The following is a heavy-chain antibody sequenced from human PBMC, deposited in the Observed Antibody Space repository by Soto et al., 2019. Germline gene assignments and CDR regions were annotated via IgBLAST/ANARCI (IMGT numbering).Heavy chain of an antibody. V-gene: IGHV4-4*02. CDR1: NGSISSANW. Sequence: VQLPESGPGLVKPSGTLSLSCAVSNGSISSANWWTWVRQPPGKGLEWIAEIYHNGRTNSNPSLKSRLSLSVDQSNNQFSLELTSVTAADTAVYFCAKCPVPNSVYSFSYYYGLDVWGRGTTVIVSS. J-gene: IGHJ6*02. D-gene: IGHD4-4*01. CDR3: AKCPVPNSVYSFSYYYGLDV. CDR2: IYHNGRT.